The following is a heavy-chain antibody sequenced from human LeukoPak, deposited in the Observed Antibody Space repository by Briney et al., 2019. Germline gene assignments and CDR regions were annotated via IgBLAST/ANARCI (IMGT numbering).Heavy chain of an antibody. Sequence: PSETLSLTCTVSGGSVSSYYWTWIRQPPGKGLEWIGEINHSGSTNYNPSLKSRVTISVDTSKNQFSLKLSSVTAAETAVYYCARGMKGYCSSTSCAQAMVDVWGKGTTVTVSS. CDR1: GGSVSSYY. CDR2: INHSGST. V-gene: IGHV4-34*01. CDR3: ARGMKGYCSSTSCAQAMVDV. D-gene: IGHD2-2*01. J-gene: IGHJ6*04.